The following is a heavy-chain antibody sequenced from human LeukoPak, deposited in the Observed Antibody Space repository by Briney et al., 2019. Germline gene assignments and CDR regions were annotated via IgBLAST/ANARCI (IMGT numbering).Heavy chain of an antibody. D-gene: IGHD6-6*01. CDR2: ISGSGAST. J-gene: IGHJ4*02. V-gene: IGHV3-23*01. CDR3: AKDVGSSPVATGY. Sequence: GGSLRLSCAASGFTFRSYVMSWVRQAPGKGLEWVSSISGSGASTHYADSVKGRFTISRDNSKNTLYLQMNSLRVEDTAVYYCAKDVGSSPVATGYWGQGTLVTVSS. CDR1: GFTFRSYV.